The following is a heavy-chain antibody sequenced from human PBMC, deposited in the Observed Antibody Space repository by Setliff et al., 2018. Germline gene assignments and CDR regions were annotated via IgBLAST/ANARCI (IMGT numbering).Heavy chain of an antibody. CDR3: ARLALTGYDSSGYYYALEYYYYMDV. CDR1: GFSFSNYG. V-gene: IGHV3-48*01. D-gene: IGHD3-22*01. Sequence: GGSLRLSCVVSGFSFSNYGMTWVRQAPGKGLEWISYISTSSGTRYYADSVKGRFTISRDNANQSLHLQMNSLRAEDTAVYYCARLALTGYDSSGYYYALEYYYYMDVWGKGTTVTVSS. CDR2: ISTSSGTR. J-gene: IGHJ6*03.